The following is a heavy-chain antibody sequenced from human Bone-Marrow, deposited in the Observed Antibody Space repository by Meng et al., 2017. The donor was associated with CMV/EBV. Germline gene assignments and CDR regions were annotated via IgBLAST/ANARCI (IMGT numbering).Heavy chain of an antibody. CDR1: GYSFTSYG. CDR2: ISVYNGNT. V-gene: IGHV1-18*01. D-gene: IGHD2-2*01. Sequence: ASVKVSCKASGYSFTSYGISWVRQAPGQGLEWMGWISVYNGNTNYAQKLQGRVTMTTDTSTSTAYMELRSLRSEDTAVYYCARGLGYCSSTSCFPAYYYGMDVWGQGTTVTVSS. CDR3: ARGLGYCSSTSCFPAYYYGMDV. J-gene: IGHJ6*02.